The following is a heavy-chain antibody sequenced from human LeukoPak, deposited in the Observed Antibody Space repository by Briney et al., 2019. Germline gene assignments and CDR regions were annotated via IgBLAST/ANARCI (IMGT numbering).Heavy chain of an antibody. CDR2: INHSGSP. J-gene: IGHJ5*02. CDR3: ATSRPQYYDYVWGSYRPQGNWFDP. CDR1: GGSFSGYY. V-gene: IGHV4-34*01. Sequence: SETLSHTCAVHGGSFSGYYWSWIRQPPGKGLERIGEINHSGSPNYNPSLKSRVTISVDTSKNQFSLKLSSVTAADTAVYYCATSRPQYYDYVWGSYRPQGNWFDPWGQGTLVTVSS. D-gene: IGHD3-16*02.